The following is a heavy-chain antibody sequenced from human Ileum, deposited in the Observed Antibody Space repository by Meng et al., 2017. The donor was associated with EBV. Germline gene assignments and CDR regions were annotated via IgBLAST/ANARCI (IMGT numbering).Heavy chain of an antibody. V-gene: IGHV1-18*01. CDR2: INPYDGDT. D-gene: IGHD1/OR15-1a*01. J-gene: IGHJ4*02. Sequence: QVQLVQSGTEVKKPGASVKLSCKTSGYSFSRYVISWVRQAPGQGLEWVGWINPYDGDTNYAQKLQDRVTLTTDTSTSTAYMELRSLRSDDTAVYYCASKQYFFAYWGQGTLVTVSS. CDR1: GYSFSRYV. CDR3: ASKQYFFAY.